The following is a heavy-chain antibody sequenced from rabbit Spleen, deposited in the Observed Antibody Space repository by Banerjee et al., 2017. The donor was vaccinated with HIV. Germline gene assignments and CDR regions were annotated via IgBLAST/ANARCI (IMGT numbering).Heavy chain of an antibody. V-gene: IGHV1S45*01. CDR2: VNTITGKS. D-gene: IGHD8-1*01. J-gene: IGHJ6*01. Sequence: EQLEESGGGLVKPEGSLTLTCKASGVSLSDKDVMCWVRQAPGKGLEWIACVNTITGKSVYASWAKGRFIMSRTSSTTVTLQMTSLTVADTATYFCARDTGSSFSSYGMDLWGPGTLVTVS. CDR3: ARDTGSSFSSYGMDL. CDR1: GVSLSDKDV.